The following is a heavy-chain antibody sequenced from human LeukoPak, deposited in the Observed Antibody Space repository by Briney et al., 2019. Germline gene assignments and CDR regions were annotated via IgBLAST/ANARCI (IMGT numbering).Heavy chain of an antibody. V-gene: IGHV3-53*05. CDR2: IYSGGST. J-gene: IGHJ5*02. Sequence: GGSLRLSCAASGFTVSSNYMSWVRQAPGKGLEWVSLIYSGGSTYYADSVKGRFTISRDNSKNTVYLQMNSLSADDTAVYYCVRLMGSGWFDPWGQGTLVTVFS. CDR1: GFTVSSNY. D-gene: IGHD1-26*01. CDR3: VRLMGSGWFDP.